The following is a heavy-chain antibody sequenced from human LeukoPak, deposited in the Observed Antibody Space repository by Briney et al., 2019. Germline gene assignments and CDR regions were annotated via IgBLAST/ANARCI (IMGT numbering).Heavy chain of an antibody. Sequence: ASVTVSFKASGYTFTSNYIHWVRQAPGRGLEWMGMIYPRDGSTSYAQKFQGRVTVTRDTSTSTVHMELSGLRSEDTAVYYCARDQEGFDYWGQGTLVTVSS. V-gene: IGHV1-46*01. CDR1: GYTFTSNY. J-gene: IGHJ4*02. CDR2: IYPRDGST. CDR3: ARDQEGFDY.